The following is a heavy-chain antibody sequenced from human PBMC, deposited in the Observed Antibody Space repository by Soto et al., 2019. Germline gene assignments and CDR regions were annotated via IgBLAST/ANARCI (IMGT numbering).Heavy chain of an antibody. CDR1: GDSVSSNSVL. V-gene: IGHV6-1*01. CDR3: ARGYGSGGNCSFDN. D-gene: IGHD2-15*01. Sequence: PSQTLSLTCAISGDSVSSNSVLWNWIRQSPSRGLEWLGRTYYRSKWYNDYAVSVKSRITINPDTSKNQFSLQLNSVNTEDTAVYYCARGYGSGGNCSFDNWGQGNLVTISS. CDR2: TYYRSKWYN. J-gene: IGHJ4*02.